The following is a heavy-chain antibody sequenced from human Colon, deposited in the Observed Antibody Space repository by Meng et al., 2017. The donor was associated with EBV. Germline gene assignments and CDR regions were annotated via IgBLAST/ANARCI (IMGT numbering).Heavy chain of an antibody. Sequence: QGQFQEPGPGLVKPPETLSLPCTVSGDSVVTGRYYWSWIRQPPGKGLEWIAYIYYIGGTNYNPSLKSRLTISLDTSKNQFSLSLRSVTAADTAVYYCARVSGRSFDPWGQGTLVTVSS. J-gene: IGHJ5*02. CDR1: GDSVVTGRYY. D-gene: IGHD3-10*01. CDR2: IYYIGGT. V-gene: IGHV4-61*01. CDR3: ARVSGRSFDP.